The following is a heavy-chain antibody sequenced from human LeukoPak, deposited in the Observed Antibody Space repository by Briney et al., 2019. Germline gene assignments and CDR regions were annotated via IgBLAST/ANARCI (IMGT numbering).Heavy chain of an antibody. CDR3: ARFGRRVLQYYGMDV. CDR1: GGSISSYY. D-gene: IGHD2-8*02. Sequence: SETLSLTCTVSGGSISSYYWSWIGQPPGKSVEWIGYIYYSGSTNYNPSLKSRVTISVDTSKNQFSLKLSSVTAADTAVYYCARFGRRVLQYYGMDVWGQGTTVTVSS. V-gene: IGHV4-59*01. J-gene: IGHJ6*02. CDR2: IYYSGST.